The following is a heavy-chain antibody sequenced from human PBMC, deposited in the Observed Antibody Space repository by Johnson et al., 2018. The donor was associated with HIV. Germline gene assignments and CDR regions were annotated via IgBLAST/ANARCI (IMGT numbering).Heavy chain of an antibody. J-gene: IGHJ3*02. D-gene: IGHD4-17*01. CDR2: LYSGGDI. CDR3: ARANSYGDYRAKAFDI. V-gene: IGHV3-66*01. Sequence: VQLVESGGGLVQPGGSLRLSCAASGLTISDNYMSWVRQAPGKGLEWVAVLYSGGDIYYADSVKGRFIIPRDNSKSTLYLQLNSLRAEDTGIYYCARANSYGDYRAKAFDIWGQGTMVTVSS. CDR1: GLTISDNY.